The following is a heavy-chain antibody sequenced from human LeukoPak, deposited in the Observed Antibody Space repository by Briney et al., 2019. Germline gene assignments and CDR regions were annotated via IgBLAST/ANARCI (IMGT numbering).Heavy chain of an antibody. D-gene: IGHD6-19*01. CDR3: ARVHDSDWYFDY. J-gene: IGHJ4*02. V-gene: IGHV1-46*01. CDR2: IKPSGGST. Sequence: ASVKVSCTASGYSFTTYYMHWMRQAPGQGPEWMGIIKPSGGSTSYAQKFQDRVTMSRDTSASTGYMELSSLRSEDTAVYYCARVHDSDWYFDYWGQGTLVTVSS. CDR1: GYSFTTYY.